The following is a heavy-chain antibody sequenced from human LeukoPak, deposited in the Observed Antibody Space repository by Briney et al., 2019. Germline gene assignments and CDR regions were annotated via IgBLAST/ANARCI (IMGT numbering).Heavy chain of an antibody. D-gene: IGHD2-2*02. CDR3: AKGSGYCSSTSCYTTEYFQH. CDR2: IRYDGSNK. Sequence: GGSLRLSCAASGFTFSSYAMSWVRQAPGKGLEWVAFIRYDGSNKYYADSVKGRFTISRDNSKNTLYLQMNSLRAEDTAVYYCAKGSGYCSSTSCYTTEYFQHWGQGTLVTVSS. V-gene: IGHV3-30*02. J-gene: IGHJ1*01. CDR1: GFTFSSYA.